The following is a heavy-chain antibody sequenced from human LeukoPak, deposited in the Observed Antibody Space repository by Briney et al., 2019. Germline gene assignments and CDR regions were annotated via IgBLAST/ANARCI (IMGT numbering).Heavy chain of an antibody. Sequence: GGSLRLSCAASGFTFSSYWMSWVRQAPGKGLEWVANIKQDGSEKYYVDSAKGRFTISRDNAKNSLYLQMNSLRAEDTAVYYCARDPGGDYMDVWGKGTTVTVSS. D-gene: IGHD3-10*01. CDR3: ARDPGGDYMDV. CDR2: IKQDGSEK. CDR1: GFTFSSYW. J-gene: IGHJ6*03. V-gene: IGHV3-7*01.